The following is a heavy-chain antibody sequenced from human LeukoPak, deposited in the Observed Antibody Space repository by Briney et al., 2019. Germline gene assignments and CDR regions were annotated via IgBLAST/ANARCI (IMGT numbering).Heavy chain of an antibody. CDR2: IDWDDDK. Sequence: SGPTLVNPTQTLTLTCTFSGFSLSTSGMRVSWIRQPPGRALEWLARIDWDDDKFYSTSLKTRLTISKDTSKNQVVLTMTNMDPVDTATYYCARSPYYYYYMDVWSKGTMVTVSS. V-gene: IGHV2-70*04. CDR1: GFSLSTSGMR. CDR3: ARSPYYYYYMDV. J-gene: IGHJ6*03.